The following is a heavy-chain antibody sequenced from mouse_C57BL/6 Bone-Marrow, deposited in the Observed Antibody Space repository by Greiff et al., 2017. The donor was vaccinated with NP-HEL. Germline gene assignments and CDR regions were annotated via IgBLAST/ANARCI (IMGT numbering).Heavy chain of an antibody. J-gene: IGHJ3*01. Sequence: EVQLQQSGPELVKPGASVKISCKASGYTFTDYYMNWVKQSHGKSLEWIGDINPNNGGTSYNQKFKGKATLTVDKSSSTAYMELRSLTSEDSAVYYCASSMILRLWFAYWGQGTLVTVSA. V-gene: IGHV1-26*01. CDR2: INPNNGGT. D-gene: IGHD2-3*01. CDR1: GYTFTDYY. CDR3: ASSMILRLWFAY.